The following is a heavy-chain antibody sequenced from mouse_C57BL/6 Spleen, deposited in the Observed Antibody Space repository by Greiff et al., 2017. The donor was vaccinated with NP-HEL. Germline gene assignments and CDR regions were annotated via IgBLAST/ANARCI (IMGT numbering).Heavy chain of an antibody. V-gene: IGHV5-4*01. J-gene: IGHJ2*01. CDR2: ISDGGSYT. CDR3: ARDGGTGDFDY. D-gene: IGHD4-1*01. CDR1: GFTFSSYA. Sequence: EVHLVESGGGLVKPGGSLKLSCAASGFTFSSYAMSWVRQTPEKRLEWVATISDGGSYTYYPDNVKGRFTISRDNAKNNLYLQMSHLKSEDTAMYYCARDGGTGDFDYWGQGTTLTVSS.